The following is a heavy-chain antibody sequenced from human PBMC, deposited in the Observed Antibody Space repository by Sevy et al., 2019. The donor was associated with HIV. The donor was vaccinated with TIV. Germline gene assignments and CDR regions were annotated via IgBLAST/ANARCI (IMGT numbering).Heavy chain of an antibody. CDR2: ISGSSGTI. Sequence: GGSLRLSCAASGFTFSTYSMNWVRQAPGRGLEWLSYISGSSGTIYYADSVKGRFTISRDNAKNSLFLQMTSLRTEDTAMYYCARGDFFDTSGPFTDAFDIWGQGTKVTVSS. J-gene: IGHJ3*02. CDR1: GFTFSTYS. V-gene: IGHV3-48*01. CDR3: ARGDFFDTSGPFTDAFDI. D-gene: IGHD3-22*01.